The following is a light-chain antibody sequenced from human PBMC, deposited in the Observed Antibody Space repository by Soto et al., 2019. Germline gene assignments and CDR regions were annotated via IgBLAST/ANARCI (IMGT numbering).Light chain of an antibody. CDR2: GAS. Sequence: EIVVTQSPATLSVSPGERATLSCRASQSVSSNLAWYQQKPGQAPRLLIYGASTRATGIPARFSGNGSGTEFTLTISSLQSEDFAVYYCQQYNNWPPLTFGGGTKVEIK. V-gene: IGKV3-15*01. CDR1: QSVSSN. J-gene: IGKJ4*01. CDR3: QQYNNWPPLT.